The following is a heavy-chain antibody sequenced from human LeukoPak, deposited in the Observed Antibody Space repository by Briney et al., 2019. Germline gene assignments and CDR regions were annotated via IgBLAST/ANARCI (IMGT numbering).Heavy chain of an antibody. CDR3: AREFGYSGGFDY. V-gene: IGHV1-2*02. D-gene: IGHD5-12*01. CDR1: GYTFTGYY. CDR2: INPNSGGT. J-gene: IGHJ4*02. Sequence: ASVKVSCKASGYTFTGYYMHWVRQAPGQGLEWMGWINPNSGGTNYSQKFQGRVTMTRDTSISTAYMELRSLRSDDTAVYYCAREFGYSGGFDYWGQGTLVTVSS.